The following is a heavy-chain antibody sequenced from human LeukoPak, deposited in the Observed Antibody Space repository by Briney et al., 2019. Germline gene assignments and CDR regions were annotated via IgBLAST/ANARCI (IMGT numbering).Heavy chain of an antibody. CDR3: AKDRIGVTTPKAHFDY. CDR1: GFTLTTYG. J-gene: IGHJ4*02. Sequence: PGTSLTLSCAASGFTLTTYGIHWVRQAPGKGLEWVAVISYDGINKDYADSVKGRFTISRDTSKNTVSLQMNNVRIEDTAVYYCAKDRIGVTTPKAHFDYWGQGTLVTVSS. D-gene: IGHD4-17*01. V-gene: IGHV3-30*18. CDR2: ISYDGINK.